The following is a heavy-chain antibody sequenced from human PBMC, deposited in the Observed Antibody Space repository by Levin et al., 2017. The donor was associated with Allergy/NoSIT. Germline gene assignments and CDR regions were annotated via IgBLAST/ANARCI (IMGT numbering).Heavy chain of an antibody. CDR3: AKVRSGRYLISGMDV. J-gene: IGHJ6*02. Sequence: PGGSLRLSCAASGFTFSSYAMSWVRQAPGKGLEWVSAISGSGGSTYYADSVKGRFTISRDNSKNTLYLQMNSLRAEDTAVYYCAKVRSGRYLISGMDVWGQGTTVTVSS. D-gene: IGHD6-19*01. CDR2: ISGSGGST. V-gene: IGHV3-23*01. CDR1: GFTFSSYA.